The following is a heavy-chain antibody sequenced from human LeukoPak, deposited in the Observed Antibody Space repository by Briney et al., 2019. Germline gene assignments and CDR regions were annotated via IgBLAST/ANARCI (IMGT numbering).Heavy chain of an antibody. CDR1: GGSISSSY. Sequence: PSETLSLTCTVSGGSISSSYWSWIRQPPGKGLEWIGYIYYSGNTNYNPSLKSRVTISVDTSKNQFSLKVSSVTAADTAVYYCASLTTADAFDIWGQGTMVTVSS. J-gene: IGHJ3*02. CDR3: ASLTTADAFDI. D-gene: IGHD3-22*01. CDR2: IYYSGNT. V-gene: IGHV4-59*01.